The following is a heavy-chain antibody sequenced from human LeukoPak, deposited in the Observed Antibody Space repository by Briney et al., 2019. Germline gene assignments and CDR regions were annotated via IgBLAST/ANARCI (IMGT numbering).Heavy chain of an antibody. Sequence: GGSLRLSCAASGFAFSGDNMNWVRQAPGKGLEWVSFIGTSGSYIKYADSVKGRLAISRDNAKNSLYLQMNSLRAEDTAMYFCARDRAIDIRAYDIWGQGTMVTVSS. CDR1: GFAFSGDN. CDR2: IGTSGSYI. CDR3: ARDRAIDIRAYDI. D-gene: IGHD5-12*01. V-gene: IGHV3-21*01. J-gene: IGHJ3*02.